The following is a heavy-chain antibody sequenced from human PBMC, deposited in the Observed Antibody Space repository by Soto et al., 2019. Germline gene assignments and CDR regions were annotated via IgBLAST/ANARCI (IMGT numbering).Heavy chain of an antibody. CDR2: IKSKTDGGTT. J-gene: IGHJ3*02. CDR3: TTAGITMLTQSFAAFDI. CDR1: GFTFSNAW. Sequence: GGSLRLSCAASGFTFSNAWMSWVRQAPGKGLEWVGRIKSKTDGGTTDYAAPVKGRFTISRDDSKNTLYLQMNSLKTEDTAVYYCTTAGITMLTQSFAAFDIWGQGTMVTVSS. D-gene: IGHD3-10*01. V-gene: IGHV3-15*01.